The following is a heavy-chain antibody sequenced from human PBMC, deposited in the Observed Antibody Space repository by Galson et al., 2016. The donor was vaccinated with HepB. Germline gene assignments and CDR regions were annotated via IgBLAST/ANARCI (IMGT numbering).Heavy chain of an antibody. CDR1: GFTFSNYG. CDR2: ISYDGSNK. D-gene: IGHD2-21*02. J-gene: IGHJ6*02. Sequence: SLRLSCAASGFTFSNYGMHWVRQAPGKGLEWVAVISYDGSNKNTADSVKGRFTISRDNSKNALYLEMNSLRAGDTALYYCVRDSQYCMRTDCYPGIYYYYHGMDAWGQGTAVTVSS. CDR3: VRDSQYCMRTDCYPGIYYYYHGMDA. V-gene: IGHV3-30*03.